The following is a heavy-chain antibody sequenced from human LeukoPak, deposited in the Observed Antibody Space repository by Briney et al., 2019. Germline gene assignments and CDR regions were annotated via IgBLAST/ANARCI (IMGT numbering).Heavy chain of an antibody. D-gene: IGHD6-13*01. CDR2: INSDGSTT. CDR3: ARGDSSWFPHDY. V-gene: IGHV3-74*01. Sequence: LSGGSLRLSCAASGFTFSSYWMHWVRQAPGRGLVWVSRINSDGSTTTYADSVKGRFTISRDNAKNTLYPQMNSLRAEDTAIYYCARGDSSWFPHDYWGQGTLVTVSS. CDR1: GFTFSSYW. J-gene: IGHJ4*02.